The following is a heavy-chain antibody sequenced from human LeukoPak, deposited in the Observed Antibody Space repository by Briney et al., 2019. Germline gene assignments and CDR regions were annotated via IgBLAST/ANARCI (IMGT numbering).Heavy chain of an antibody. CDR3: ARGPIGDSSGYYPYVEY. CDR1: GYSFTSYW. D-gene: IGHD3-22*01. Sequence: GESLKISCKGSGYSFTSYWIGWVRQMPGKGLECMGIIYPGDSDTRYSPSFQGQVTISADKSISTAYLQWSSLKASDTAMYYCARGPIGDSSGYYPYVEYWGQGTLVTVSS. CDR2: IYPGDSDT. J-gene: IGHJ4*02. V-gene: IGHV5-51*01.